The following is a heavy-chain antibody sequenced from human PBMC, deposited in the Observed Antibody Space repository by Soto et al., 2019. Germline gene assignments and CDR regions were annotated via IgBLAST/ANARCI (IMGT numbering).Heavy chain of an antibody. Sequence: QVQLVESGGGVVQPGRSLRLSCAASGFTFSSYGMHWVRQAPGKGLEWVAVISYDGSNKYYADSVKGRFTISRDNSKNTLYLQMNSLRAEDTAVYYCAKDNWNVGYCSSTSCSLAYWGQGTLVTVSS. CDR3: AKDNWNVGYCSSTSCSLAY. D-gene: IGHD2-2*01. V-gene: IGHV3-30*18. J-gene: IGHJ4*02. CDR2: ISYDGSNK. CDR1: GFTFSSYG.